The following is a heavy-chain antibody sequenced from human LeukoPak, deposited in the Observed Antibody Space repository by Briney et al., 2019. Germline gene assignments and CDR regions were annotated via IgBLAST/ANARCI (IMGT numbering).Heavy chain of an antibody. CDR3: ARAYFDWLSRQYYFDY. CDR1: GFTFSDYY. CDR2: ISSSGSTI. V-gene: IGHV3-11*01. J-gene: IGHJ4*02. Sequence: PGGSLRLSCAASGFTFSDYYMSWIRQASGKGLEWVSYISSSGSTIHYADSVKGRFTISRDNAKNSLYLQMNSLRAEDTAVYYCARAYFDWLSRQYYFDYWGQGTLVTVSS. D-gene: IGHD3-9*01.